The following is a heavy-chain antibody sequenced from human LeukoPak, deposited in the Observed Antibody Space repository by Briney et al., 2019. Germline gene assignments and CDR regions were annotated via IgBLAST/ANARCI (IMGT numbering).Heavy chain of an antibody. Sequence: GGSLRLSCAASGFTFSSYAMSWVRQAPGKGLEWVSAISGSGGSTYYADSVKGRFTISRDNSKNTLYLQMNSLRAEDTAVYYCAKVGIITSQNIVIRCYFDYWAREPWSPSPQ. J-gene: IGHJ4*02. CDR3: AKVGIITSQNIVIRCYFDY. D-gene: IGHD2/OR15-2a*01. CDR2: ISGSGGST. CDR1: GFTFSSYA. V-gene: IGHV3-23*01.